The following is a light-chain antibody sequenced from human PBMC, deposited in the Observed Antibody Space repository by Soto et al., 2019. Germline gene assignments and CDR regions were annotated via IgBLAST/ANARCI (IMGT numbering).Light chain of an antibody. V-gene: IGKV3-20*01. CDR2: GAT. Sequence: ELTQSPGSLSLSPGQTATLSCRASQSLGNNYLAWVQQRPGQAPRLLIYGATHWASGISERFGGSGSGSGFTLTISGLEPEDSAVYYCQYYGDSPTFGQGTKVDI. CDR3: QYYGDSPT. J-gene: IGKJ1*01. CDR1: QSLGNNY.